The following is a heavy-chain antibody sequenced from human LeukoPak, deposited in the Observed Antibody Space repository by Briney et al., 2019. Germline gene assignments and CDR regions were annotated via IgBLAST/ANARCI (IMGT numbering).Heavy chain of an antibody. V-gene: IGHV4-59*08. CDR1: GGSISSYY. CDR2: IYYSGST. CDR3: ARHRDGYHFDY. J-gene: IGHJ4*02. Sequence: PSETLSLTCTLSGGSISSYYGSWIRQPPGKGLEWIGYIYYSGSTNYSPSLKSRVTISVDTSKNQFSLKLSSVTAADTAVYYCARHRDGYHFDYWGQGTLVTVSS. D-gene: IGHD5-24*01.